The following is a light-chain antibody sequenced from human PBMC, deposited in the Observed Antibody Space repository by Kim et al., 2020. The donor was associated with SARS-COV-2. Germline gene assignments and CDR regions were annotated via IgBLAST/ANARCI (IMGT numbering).Light chain of an antibody. CDR1: NIGSKS. CDR2: YDS. CDR3: QVGDSSSDQQV. J-gene: IGLJ3*02. Sequence: SYELTQPPSVSVAPGKTARITCGGNNIGSKSVHWYQQKPGQAPVLVIYYDSDRPSGIPERFSGSNSGNTATLTISRVEAGDEADYYCQVGDSSSDQQVFG. V-gene: IGLV3-21*04.